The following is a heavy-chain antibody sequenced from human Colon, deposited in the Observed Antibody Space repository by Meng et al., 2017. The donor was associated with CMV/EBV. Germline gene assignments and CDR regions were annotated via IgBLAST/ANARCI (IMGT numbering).Heavy chain of an antibody. D-gene: IGHD4-11*01. V-gene: IGHV3-53*01. J-gene: IGHJ6*02. Sequence: GGSLRLSCTASEFTVSESYMNWVRRAPGKGLEWVSVIYGGGTTKYADSVKGRFTISRDNSKNTLFLQMNSLRAEDTAVYYCAGETGLPNGMDVWGQGTTVTVSS. CDR3: AGETGLPNGMDV. CDR2: IYGGGTT. CDR1: EFTVSESY.